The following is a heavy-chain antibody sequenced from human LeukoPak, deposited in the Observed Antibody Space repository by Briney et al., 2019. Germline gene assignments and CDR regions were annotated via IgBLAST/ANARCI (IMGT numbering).Heavy chain of an antibody. V-gene: IGHV3-30-3*01. J-gene: IGHJ5*02. Sequence: GRSLRLSCAASGFTFSSYAMHWVRQAPGKGLEWVAVISYDGSNKYYADSVKGRFTISRDNSKNTLYLQMNSLRAEDTAVYYCARAIPFGGGVLDPWGQGTLVTVSS. CDR2: ISYDGSNK. D-gene: IGHD3-16*01. CDR3: ARAIPFGGGVLDP. CDR1: GFTFSSYA.